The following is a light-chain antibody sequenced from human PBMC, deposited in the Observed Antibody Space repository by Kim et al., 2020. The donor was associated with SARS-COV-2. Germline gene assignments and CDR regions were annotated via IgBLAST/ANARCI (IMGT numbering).Light chain of an antibody. CDR3: QSYDSSLSGSEV. J-gene: IGLJ2*01. V-gene: IGLV1-40*01. Sequence: VTFSCAGGSSNPGAGYDVPWYQQLPGGAPRLLIYENTNRPSGGPARFSGSKSGTSASLAITGLQAEDEGDYYCQSYDSSLSGSEVFGGGTQLTVL. CDR1: SSNPGAGYD. CDR2: ENT.